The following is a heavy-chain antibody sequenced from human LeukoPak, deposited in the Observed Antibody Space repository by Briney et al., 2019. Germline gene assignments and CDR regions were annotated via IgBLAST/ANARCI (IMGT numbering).Heavy chain of an antibody. J-gene: IGHJ4*02. D-gene: IGHD1-14*01. CDR2: ISYDGSNK. CDR1: GFTFSSYA. V-gene: IGHV3-30-3*01. CDR3: ARPVLMYDNEWRGQTQPVG. Sequence: GGSLRLSCAASGFTFSSYAMHWVRQAPGKGLEWVAVISYDGSNKYYADSVKGRFTISRDNSKNTLYLQMNSLRAEDTAVYYCARPVLMYDNEWRGQTQPVGWGQRSL.